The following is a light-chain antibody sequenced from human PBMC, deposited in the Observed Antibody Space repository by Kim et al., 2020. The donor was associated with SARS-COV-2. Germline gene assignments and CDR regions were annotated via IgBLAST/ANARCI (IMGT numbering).Light chain of an antibody. CDR3: QQYNSYLYT. CDR1: QSISSW. Sequence: DIQMTQSPSTLSASVGDRVTITCRASQSISSWLAWYQQKPGKAPKLLIYKASNLESGVPSRFSGSGSGTEFTLTISSLQPDDFATYFCQQYNSYLYTFGQGTSWRS. J-gene: IGKJ2*01. CDR2: KAS. V-gene: IGKV1-5*03.